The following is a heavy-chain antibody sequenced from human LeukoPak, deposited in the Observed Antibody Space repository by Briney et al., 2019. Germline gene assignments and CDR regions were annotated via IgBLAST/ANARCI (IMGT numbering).Heavy chain of an antibody. J-gene: IGHJ6*02. CDR1: GYTFTGYY. CDR3: ATPSSGVTYGMDV. D-gene: IGHD2-15*01. Sequence: ASVKVSCKASGYTFTGYYMHWVRQAPGQGLEWMGWINPNSGGTNYAQKFQGRVTMTRDTSISTAYMELSRLRSDDTAVYYCATPSSGVTYGMDVWGQGTTVTVSS. CDR2: INPNSGGT. V-gene: IGHV1-2*02.